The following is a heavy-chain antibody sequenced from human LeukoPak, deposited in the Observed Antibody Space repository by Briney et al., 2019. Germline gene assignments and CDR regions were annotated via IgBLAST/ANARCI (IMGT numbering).Heavy chain of an antibody. Sequence: GGSLRLSCAASGFTFSSYEMNWVRQAPGKGLEWVSYISSSGSTIHYADSVKGRFTISRDNAKNSLYLQMNSLRAEDTAVYYCARGLYYDSSGYYYEDFWGQGTLVTVSS. D-gene: IGHD3-22*01. CDR3: ARGLYYDSSGYYYEDF. CDR1: GFTFSSYE. J-gene: IGHJ4*02. CDR2: ISSSGSTI. V-gene: IGHV3-48*03.